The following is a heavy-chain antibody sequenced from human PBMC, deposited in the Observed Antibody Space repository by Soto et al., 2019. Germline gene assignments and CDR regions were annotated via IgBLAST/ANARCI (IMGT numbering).Heavy chain of an antibody. CDR3: ARGRPTVDY. CDR2: INHSGST. D-gene: IGHD4-17*01. CDR1: GGSFSGYY. Sequence: KTSETLSLTCAVYGGSFSGYYWSWIRQPPGKGLEWIGEINHSGSTNYNPSLKSRVTISVDTFKNQFSLKLSSVTAADTAVYYCARGRPTVDYWGQGTLVTVSS. V-gene: IGHV4-34*01. J-gene: IGHJ4*02.